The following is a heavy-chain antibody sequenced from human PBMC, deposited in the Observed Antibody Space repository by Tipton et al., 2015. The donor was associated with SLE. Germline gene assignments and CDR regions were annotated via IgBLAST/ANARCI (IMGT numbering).Heavy chain of an antibody. V-gene: IGHV4-59*12. J-gene: IGHJ3*02. Sequence: TLSLTCTVSGGSISSYYWSWIRQPPGKGLEWIGYIYYSGSTNYNPSLKSRVTMSVDTSKNQFSLKLSSVTAADTAVYYCARRGWSPEDAFDIWGQGTMVTVSS. CDR1: GGSISSYY. CDR3: ARRGWSPEDAFDI. CDR2: IYYSGST. D-gene: IGHD6-19*01.